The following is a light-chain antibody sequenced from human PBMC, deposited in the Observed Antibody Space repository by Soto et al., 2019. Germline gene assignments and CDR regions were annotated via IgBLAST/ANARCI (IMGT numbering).Light chain of an antibody. CDR2: GVT. CDR1: SSDVGRYDY. CDR3: SSYSTTNILV. Sequence: QSVLTQPPSASGSPGESVTVSCTGASSDVGRYDYVSWYQQHPGKAPKLLIYGVTNRPSGVSNHFSGSKSGNTASLVISGLQANDEPDYYCSSYSTTNILVFGSGTKVTVL. V-gene: IGLV2-14*01. J-gene: IGLJ1*01.